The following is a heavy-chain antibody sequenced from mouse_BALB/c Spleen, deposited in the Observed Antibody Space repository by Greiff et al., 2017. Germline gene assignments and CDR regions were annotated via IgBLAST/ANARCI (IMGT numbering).Heavy chain of an antibody. CDR3: ARAGYDGRSWYFDV. V-gene: IGHV5-17*02. Sequence: EVMLVESGGGLVQPGGSRKLSCAASGFTFSSFGMHWVRQAPEKGLEWVAYISSGSSTIYYADTVKGRFTISRDNPKNTLFLQMTSLRSEDTAMYYCARAGYDGRSWYFDVWGAGTTVTVSS. CDR2: ISSGSSTI. D-gene: IGHD2-3*01. CDR1: GFTFSSFG. J-gene: IGHJ1*01.